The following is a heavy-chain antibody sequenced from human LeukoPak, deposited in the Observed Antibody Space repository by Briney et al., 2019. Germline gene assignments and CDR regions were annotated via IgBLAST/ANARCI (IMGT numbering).Heavy chain of an antibody. CDR1: GYTLTELS. CDR2: LDPEDGET. V-gene: IGHV1-24*01. D-gene: IGHD3-9*01. J-gene: IGHJ4*02. Sequence: ASVKVSCKVSGYTLTELSMHWVRQAPGKGLEWMGGLDPEDGETIYAQKFQGRVTMTEDTSTDTAYMELSSLRSEDTAVYYCATASGILTGYYYFDYWGQGTLVTVSS. CDR3: ATASGILTGYYYFDY.